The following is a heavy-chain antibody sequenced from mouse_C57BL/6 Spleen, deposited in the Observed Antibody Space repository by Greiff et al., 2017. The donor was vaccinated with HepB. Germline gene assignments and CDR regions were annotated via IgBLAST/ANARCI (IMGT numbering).Heavy chain of an antibody. D-gene: IGHD1-1*01. CDR2: ISSGSSTI. V-gene: IGHV5-17*01. CDR3: ARCYYGSSYRWFAY. CDR1: GFTFSDYG. Sequence: DVKLVESGGGLVKPGGSLKLSCAASGFTFSDYGMHWVRQAPEKGLEWVAYISSGSSTIYYADTVKGRFTISRDNAKNTLFLQMTSLRSEDTAMYYCARCYYGSSYRWFAYWGQGTLVTVSA. J-gene: IGHJ3*01.